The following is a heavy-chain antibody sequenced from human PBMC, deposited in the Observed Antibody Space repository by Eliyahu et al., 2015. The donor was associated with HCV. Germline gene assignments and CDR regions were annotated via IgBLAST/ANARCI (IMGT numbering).Heavy chain of an antibody. V-gene: IGHV3-30-3*01. CDR1: NFTFSNYA. D-gene: IGHD3-10*01. CDR2: ISYNGNSQ. CDR3: ARGMDYGSESPFDF. J-gene: IGHJ4*02. Sequence: QEHLVESGGGVVQPGRSLRLSCAASNFTFSNYAMPWVRQAPGKGLEGVAVISYNGNSQFYADSVKGRFTVSRDNSRNTLSLQMNSLRGDDTAVYYCARGMDYGSESPFDFWGQGTLVTVSS.